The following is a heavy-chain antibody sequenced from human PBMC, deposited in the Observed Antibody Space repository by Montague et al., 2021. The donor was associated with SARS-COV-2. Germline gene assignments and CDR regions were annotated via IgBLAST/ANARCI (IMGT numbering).Heavy chain of an antibody. CDR2: IYHAGST. CDR1: GDSISTHNW. CDR3: ARKGSGRSDLAY. V-gene: IGHV4-4*02. Sequence: SETLSLTCGVSGDSISTHNWCTWLRPPPGKGLEMVGVIYHAGSTKYKPLLKRRASMPDNKSWNQFSLMLSAATAADTAIYYCARKGSGRSDLAYWGQGTLVTVSS. D-gene: IGHD1-26*01. J-gene: IGHJ4*02.